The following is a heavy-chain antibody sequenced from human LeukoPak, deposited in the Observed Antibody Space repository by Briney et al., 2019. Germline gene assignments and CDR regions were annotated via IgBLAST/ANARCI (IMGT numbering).Heavy chain of an antibody. Sequence: PSQTLSLTCTVSGGSISSGSYYWSWTRQPAGKGLEWIGRIYTSGSTNYNPSLKSRVTISVDTSKNQFSLKLSSVTAADTAVHYCAREDIVGASPFDYWGQGTLVTVSS. J-gene: IGHJ4*02. V-gene: IGHV4-61*02. CDR1: GGSISSGSYY. CDR2: IYTSGST. CDR3: AREDIVGASPFDY. D-gene: IGHD1-26*01.